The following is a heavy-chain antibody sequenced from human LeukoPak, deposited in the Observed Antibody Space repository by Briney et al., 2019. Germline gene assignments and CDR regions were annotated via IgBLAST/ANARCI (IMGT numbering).Heavy chain of an antibody. CDR1: GFTFGNYW. D-gene: IGHD4-23*01. Sequence: GGSLRLSCAASGFTFGNYWMHWVRQSPGKGPVWVARINIDGSYTSYADSVKGRFTISRDDAKNTLYLQMSSLRAEDTAVYYCARDFDAGGTPGDDFDYWGRGTLVTVSS. V-gene: IGHV3-74*01. J-gene: IGHJ4*02. CDR3: ARDFDAGGTPGDDFDY. CDR2: INIDGSYT.